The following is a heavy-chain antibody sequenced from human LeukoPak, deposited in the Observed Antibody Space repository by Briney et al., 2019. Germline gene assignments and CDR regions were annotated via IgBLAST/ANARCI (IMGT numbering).Heavy chain of an antibody. D-gene: IGHD2-21*02. CDR2: IYNSGST. CDR1: GGSISTYY. V-gene: IGHV4-59*01. J-gene: IGHJ1*01. Sequence: SETLSLTCTVSGGSISTYYWSWIRQPPGKGLEWIGHIYNSGSTNYSPSLKSRVTISVDTSKNQFSLKLRSVTAADTAVYYCASEVVTSIEYFQHWGQGTLVTVSS. CDR3: ASEVVTSIEYFQH.